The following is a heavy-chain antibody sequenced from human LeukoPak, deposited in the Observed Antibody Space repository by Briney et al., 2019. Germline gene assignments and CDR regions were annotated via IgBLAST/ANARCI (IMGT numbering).Heavy chain of an antibody. Sequence: SETLPLTCTVSGGSISSFYWSWIRQPPGKGLEWIGYMYNRGNTNYNPSLKSRVTISEDTSQNQLSLQLRSVTAADTAVYYCAATIRRDYGDTNLDYWGQGTLVTVSS. CDR1: GGSISSFY. CDR3: AATIRRDYGDTNLDY. CDR2: MYNRGNT. D-gene: IGHD4-17*01. V-gene: IGHV4-59*01. J-gene: IGHJ4*02.